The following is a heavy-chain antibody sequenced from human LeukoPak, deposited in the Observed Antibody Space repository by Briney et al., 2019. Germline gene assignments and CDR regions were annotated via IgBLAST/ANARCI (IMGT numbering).Heavy chain of an antibody. V-gene: IGHV4-31*03. CDR1: GGSISSGGYY. Sequence: SETLSLTCTVSGGSISSGGYYWSWIRQHPGKGLEWIGYIYYSGSTYYNPSLKSRVTISVDTSKNQYSLKLSSVTAADTAVYYCAKPYGSGSYYYEPDPGFDYWGQGTLVTVSS. CDR2: IYYSGST. J-gene: IGHJ4*02. D-gene: IGHD3-10*01. CDR3: AKPYGSGSYYYEPDPGFDY.